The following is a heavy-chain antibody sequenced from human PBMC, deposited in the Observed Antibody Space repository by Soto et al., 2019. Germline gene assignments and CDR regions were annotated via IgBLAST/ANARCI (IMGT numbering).Heavy chain of an antibody. Sequence: QAQVVQSGAEVRKPGSSVKLSCKASEGTFNSYAIAWVRQSPGQGLEWMGGIIPYYNTLNYAQKFQDRVTITADDSTNTVYMELSSLRSDDTAVYFCSSGASRWYPYFVDSWAQGTLVTVSS. V-gene: IGHV1-69*01. CDR3: SSGASRWYPYFVDS. J-gene: IGHJ4*02. CDR1: EGTFNSYA. D-gene: IGHD6-13*01. CDR2: IIPYYNTL.